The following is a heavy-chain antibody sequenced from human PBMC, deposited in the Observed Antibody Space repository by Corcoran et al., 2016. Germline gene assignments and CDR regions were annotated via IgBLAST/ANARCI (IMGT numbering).Heavy chain of an antibody. J-gene: IGHJ4*02. CDR1: GGSISSSHW. CDR3: ARGEAYGSGQVGCDY. Sequence: QVQLQESGPGLVKPSGTLSLTCVVSGGSISSSHWWSWVRQPPGKGLEWIGEIHHSGSTNYSPPLKSRVTISVDKSKNQFSLILHSVPAADTAVYYCARGEAYGSGQVGCDYWGQGSLVTVSS. CDR2: IHHSGST. D-gene: IGHD3-10*01. V-gene: IGHV4-4*02.